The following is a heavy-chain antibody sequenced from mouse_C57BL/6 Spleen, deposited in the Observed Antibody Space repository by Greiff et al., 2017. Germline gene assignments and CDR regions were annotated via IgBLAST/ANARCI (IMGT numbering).Heavy chain of an antibody. CDR2: IYPGSGST. D-gene: IGHD2-4*01. CDR3: ARLITTHYYAMDY. CDR1: GYTFTSYW. Sequence: QVQLQQPGAELVKPGASVKMSCKASGYTFTSYWITWVKQRPGQGLEWIGDIYPGSGSTNYNEKFKRKATLTVDTSSSTAYMQLSSLTSEDSAVYYCARLITTHYYAMDYWGQGTSVTVSS. V-gene: IGHV1-55*01. J-gene: IGHJ4*01.